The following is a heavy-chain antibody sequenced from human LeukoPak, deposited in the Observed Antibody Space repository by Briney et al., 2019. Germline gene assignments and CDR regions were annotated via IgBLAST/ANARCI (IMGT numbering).Heavy chain of an antibody. Sequence: GGSLRLSCAASGFTFSSYAMSWVRQAPGKGLEWVSAITGSGGSTYYADSMKGRFTISGDNSKNTLYLQMNSLRAEDTAVYYCAKVSYGSGTSSSPFDYWGQGTLVTVSS. CDR1: GFTFSSYA. J-gene: IGHJ4*02. CDR3: AKVSYGSGTSSSPFDY. V-gene: IGHV3-23*01. D-gene: IGHD3-10*01. CDR2: ITGSGGST.